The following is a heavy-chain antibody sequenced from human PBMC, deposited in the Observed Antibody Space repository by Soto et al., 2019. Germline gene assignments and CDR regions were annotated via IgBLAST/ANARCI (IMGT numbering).Heavy chain of an antibody. J-gene: IGHJ1*01. CDR3: ASVLRGRYSL. V-gene: IGHV4-4*02. CDR1: GESRDSANW. D-gene: IGHD2-15*01. Sequence: SRTLYLTCAVYGESRDSANWSSWVCQPPGGGLEWIGEISHSGITNYKASLKSRVTMSVDKTKNDVSLKLTSVTAADTAVYYCASVLRGRYSLCGQGTSAPGSS. CDR2: ISHSGIT.